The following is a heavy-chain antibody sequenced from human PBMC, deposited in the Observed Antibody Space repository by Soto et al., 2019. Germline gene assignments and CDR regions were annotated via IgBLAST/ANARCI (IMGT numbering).Heavy chain of an antibody. CDR1: GGSICSYY. CDR3: ARVSYDYIWGSYRLTSFDY. D-gene: IGHD3-16*02. J-gene: IGHJ4*02. V-gene: IGHV4-59*01. Sequence: SETLSLTCTVSGGSICSYYWSWIRQPPGKGLEWIGYIYYSGSTNYNPSLKSRVTISVDTSKNQFSLKLSSVTAADTAVYYCARVSYDYIWGSYRLTSFDYWGQGTLVTVSS. CDR2: IYYSGST.